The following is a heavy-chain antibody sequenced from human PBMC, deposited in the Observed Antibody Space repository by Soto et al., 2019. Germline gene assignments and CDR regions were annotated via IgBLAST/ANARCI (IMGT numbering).Heavy chain of an antibody. CDR1: GGTFSSYT. CDR2: IIPILGIA. J-gene: IGHJ5*02. CDR3: ARDRIAVAGTDLRTDNWFDP. Sequence: GASVKVSCKASGGTFSSYTISWVRQAPGQGLEWMGRIIPILGIANYAQKFQGRVTITADKSTSTAYMELSSLRSEDTAVYYCARDRIAVAGTDLRTDNWFDPWGQGTLVTVSS. D-gene: IGHD6-19*01. V-gene: IGHV1-69*04.